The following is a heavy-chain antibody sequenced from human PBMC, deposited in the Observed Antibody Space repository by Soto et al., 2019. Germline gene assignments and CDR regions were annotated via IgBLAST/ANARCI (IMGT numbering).Heavy chain of an antibody. CDR2: ISYDGTDK. V-gene: IGHV3-30*18. Sequence: PGGSLRLSCAACGFTFSSYGIHWVRQAPGKGPEWVALISYDGTDKYYADSVKGRFTISRDNSKNTLYLQMSSLGPEDTAVYYCVKERYAQLWLEDYGMDVWGQGTTVTVSS. D-gene: IGHD5-18*01. CDR3: VKERYAQLWLEDYGMDV. J-gene: IGHJ6*02. CDR1: GFTFSSYG.